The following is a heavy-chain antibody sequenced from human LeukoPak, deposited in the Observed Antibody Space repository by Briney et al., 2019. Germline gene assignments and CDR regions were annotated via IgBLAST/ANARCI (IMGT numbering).Heavy chain of an antibody. V-gene: IGHV3-21*01. CDR3: ERSGSSGTFDY. Sequence: GGSLRLSCAASGYTFRSYHMNWVRRAPGKALEWVLSISSSSSYIYYADSVKGRFTISRDNAKNSLYLQMNGLRGEDMAVYYCERSGSSGTFDYWGQGTLVTVSS. J-gene: IGHJ4*02. D-gene: IGHD6-19*01. CDR2: ISSSSSYI. CDR1: GYTFRSYH.